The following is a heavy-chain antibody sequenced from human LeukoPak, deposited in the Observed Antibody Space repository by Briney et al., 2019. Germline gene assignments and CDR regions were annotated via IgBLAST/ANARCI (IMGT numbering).Heavy chain of an antibody. J-gene: IGHJ3*02. CDR2: IYHSGST. V-gene: IGHV4-38-2*02. CDR3: ARDFSAAFDI. Sequence: SETLSLTCTVSGYSISSGYYWGWIRQPPGKGLEWIGSIYHSGSTYYNPSLKSRVTISVDTATNQFSLKLRSVTAADTAVYYCARDFSAAFDIWGQGTMVTVSS. CDR1: GYSISSGYY. D-gene: IGHD2/OR15-2a*01.